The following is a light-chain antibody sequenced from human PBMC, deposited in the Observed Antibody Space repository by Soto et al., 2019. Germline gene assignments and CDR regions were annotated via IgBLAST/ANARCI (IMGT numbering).Light chain of an antibody. CDR3: QHRSDWPRP. V-gene: IGKV3-11*01. J-gene: IGKJ3*01. CDR1: QSVSSY. Sequence: EIVLTQSPATLSLSPGERATLSCRASQSVSSYLAWYQQKPGQAPRLLIYDASNRATGVPARFSGSGSGTDFTLTISSLEPEDFAVYYCQHRSDWPRPSGPGTKLDIK. CDR2: DAS.